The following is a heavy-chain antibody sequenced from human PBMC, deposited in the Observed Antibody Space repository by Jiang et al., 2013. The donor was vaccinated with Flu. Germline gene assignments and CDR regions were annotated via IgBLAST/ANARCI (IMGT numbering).Heavy chain of an antibody. CDR2: FYSGGNS. Sequence: GPGLVKPSETLSLTCNVSGGSVTRSYWTWIRQPPGKGLEWIGYFYSGGNSMYNPALRSRVTMSVDTSKNLVSLKLTSVTAADTAVYYCARNSATWHGRGSGTENWFDPWGQGTLVTVSS. CDR3: ARNSATWHGRGSGTENWFDP. V-gene: IGHV4-59*02. CDR1: GGSVTRSY. D-gene: IGHD6-13*01. J-gene: IGHJ5*02.